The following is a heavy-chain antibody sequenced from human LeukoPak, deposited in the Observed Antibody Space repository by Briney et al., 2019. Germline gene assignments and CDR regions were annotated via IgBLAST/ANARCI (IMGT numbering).Heavy chain of an antibody. V-gene: IGHV3-7*03. D-gene: IGHD3-22*01. J-gene: IGHJ4*02. Sequence: GGSLRLSCAASGFTFSSYWMSWARQAPGKGPEWVANIKQDGSEKHYVDSVKGRFTISRDNSKNTLYLQMNSLRAEDTAVYYCANGYDSSGYYFSLDYWGQGTLVTVSS. CDR1: GFTFSSYW. CDR2: IKQDGSEK. CDR3: ANGYDSSGYYFSLDY.